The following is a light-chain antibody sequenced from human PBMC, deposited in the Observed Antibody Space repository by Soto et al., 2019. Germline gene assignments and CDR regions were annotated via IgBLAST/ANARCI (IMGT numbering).Light chain of an antibody. Sequence: EIVFTQTPDTLSLSPWEGASRSCRASKSVNSFLAWYQQQPGEAPRILLYGASTRATGVPARFSGSGSGTDFTLPISSLEPEDFAVYYCQQRSSWHTTFGQGTRLEIK. CDR2: GAS. J-gene: IGKJ5*01. V-gene: IGKV3-11*01. CDR3: QQRSSWHTT. CDR1: KSVNSF.